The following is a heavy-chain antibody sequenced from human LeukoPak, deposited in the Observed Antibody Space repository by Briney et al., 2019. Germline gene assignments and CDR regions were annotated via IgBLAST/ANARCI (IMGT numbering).Heavy chain of an antibody. CDR3: VRTPPNWGFDY. J-gene: IGHJ4*02. CDR1: GYTFTTHD. CDR2: MSPSSGDT. Sequence: ASVKVSCKASGYTFTTHDISWVRQATGQGLEWLGWMSPSSGDTGYAQKFQGRVTMTSDSSISTAYMELSSLRSEDTAIYYCVRTPPNWGFDYWGQGTLVTVSS. D-gene: IGHD7-27*01. V-gene: IGHV1-8*01.